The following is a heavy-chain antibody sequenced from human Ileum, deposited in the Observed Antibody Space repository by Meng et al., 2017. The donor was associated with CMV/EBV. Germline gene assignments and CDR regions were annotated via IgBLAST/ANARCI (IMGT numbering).Heavy chain of an antibody. J-gene: IGHJ4*02. V-gene: IGHV3-23*01. Sequence: GGSLRLSCAASGFTLSNYAMSWVRQAPGKGLEWVSGISSSGASTYYAESVEGRFTISRDNSKNTLYLQMSSLRAEDAALYYCATSGDYFRLDHWGQGTLVTVSS. CDR2: ISSSGAST. D-gene: IGHD3-22*01. CDR3: ATSGDYFRLDH. CDR1: GFTLSNYA.